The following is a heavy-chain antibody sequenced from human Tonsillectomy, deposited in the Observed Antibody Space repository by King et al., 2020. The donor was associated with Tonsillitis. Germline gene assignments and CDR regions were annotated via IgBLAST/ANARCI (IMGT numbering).Heavy chain of an antibody. CDR3: SLTYNNYFDY. D-gene: IGHD1-14*01. Sequence: VQLVESGGGLVQPGRSLRLSCTGSGFTFRGYALIWFRQAPGKGLEWVGFIRSKGYGETTEYAASVKGRFSISRDDSKSIAYLQMNSLKTEDTAVYYCSLTYNNYFDYWGQGSLVTVSS. CDR2: IRSKGYGETT. J-gene: IGHJ4*02. CDR1: GFTFRGYA. V-gene: IGHV3-49*03.